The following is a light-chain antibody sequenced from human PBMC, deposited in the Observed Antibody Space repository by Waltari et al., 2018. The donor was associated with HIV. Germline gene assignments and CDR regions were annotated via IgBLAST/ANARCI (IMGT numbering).Light chain of an antibody. J-gene: IGLJ1*01. CDR3: CSYAGSSLYV. Sequence: QSALPQPASVSGSPGQSITISCTGTSSVVGSYNLVSWYQQHQGKAPKLMIYEGSKRPSGVSNRFSGSKSGNTASLTISGLQAEDEADYYCCSYAGSSLYVFGTGTKVTVL. CDR2: EGS. V-gene: IGLV2-23*01. CDR1: SSVVGSYNL.